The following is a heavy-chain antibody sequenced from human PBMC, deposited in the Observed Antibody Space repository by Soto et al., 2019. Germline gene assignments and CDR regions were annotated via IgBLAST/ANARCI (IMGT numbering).Heavy chain of an antibody. D-gene: IGHD2-15*01. V-gene: IGHV3-48*03. CDR2: ITSGGRSI. Sequence: PGGSRRRSCTASGFTFSDYEMNWVRQAPGKGLEWVSYITSGGRSIYYADSVNGRFIISRDNAENSLYLQMNSLRPEDTAVYYCVRRMASPDQWGQGTLVTFSS. J-gene: IGHJ4*02. CDR3: VRRMASPDQ. CDR1: GFTFSDYE.